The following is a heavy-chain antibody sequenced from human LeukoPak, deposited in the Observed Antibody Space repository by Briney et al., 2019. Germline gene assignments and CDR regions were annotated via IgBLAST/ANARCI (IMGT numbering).Heavy chain of an antibody. CDR1: GYTFTSYG. J-gene: IGHJ3*02. D-gene: IGHD5-12*01. CDR2: ISAYNGNT. V-gene: IGHV1-18*01. Sequence: ASVNVSCKASGYTFTSYGISWVRQAPGQGLEWMGWISAYNGNTNYAQKLQGRVTMTTDTSTSTAYMELRSLRSDDTAVYYCARDHVDIVATDAFDIWGQGTMVTVSS. CDR3: ARDHVDIVATDAFDI.